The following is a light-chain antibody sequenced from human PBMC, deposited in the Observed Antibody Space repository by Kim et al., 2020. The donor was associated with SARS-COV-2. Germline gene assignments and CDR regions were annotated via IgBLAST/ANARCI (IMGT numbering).Light chain of an antibody. CDR3: QKYNNSPWT. CDR2: AAS. CDR1: QGITNS. V-gene: IGKV1-27*01. J-gene: IGKJ1*01. Sequence: SVGDRGTISCRASQGITNSLAWYQQKPGQVPRLLIYAASALASGVPARFSGSGSGTEFTLTISSLQPEDVAVYYCQKYNNSPWTFGQGTKVDIK.